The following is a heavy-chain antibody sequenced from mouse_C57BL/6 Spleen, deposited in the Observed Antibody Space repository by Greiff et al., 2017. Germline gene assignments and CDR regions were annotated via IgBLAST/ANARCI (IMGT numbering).Heavy chain of an antibody. Sequence: EVKLVESGGGLVKPGGSLKLSCAASGFTFSSYAMSWVRQTPEKRLEWVATISDGGSYTYYPDNVKGRFTISRDNAKNNLYLQMSHLKSEDTAMYYCARENYGYVSWFADWGQGTLVTVSA. V-gene: IGHV5-4*01. CDR2: ISDGGSYT. CDR1: GFTFSSYA. CDR3: ARENYGYVSWFAD. J-gene: IGHJ3*01. D-gene: IGHD2-2*01.